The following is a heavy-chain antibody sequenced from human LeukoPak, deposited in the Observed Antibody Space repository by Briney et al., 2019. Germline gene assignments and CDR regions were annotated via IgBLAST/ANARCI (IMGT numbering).Heavy chain of an antibody. CDR2: IYYSGTT. CDR1: GASIDSYY. V-gene: IGHV4-59*01. D-gene: IGHD3-10*01. CDR3: ARGKNSLELLPRIDY. Sequence: SETLSLTCTISGASIDSYYWSWIRQPPGKGLEWIGYIYYSGTTNYNPSLKRRVTISVDKSKNQFSLKLSSVTAADTAVYYCARGKNSLELLPRIDYWGQGTLVTVSS. J-gene: IGHJ4*02.